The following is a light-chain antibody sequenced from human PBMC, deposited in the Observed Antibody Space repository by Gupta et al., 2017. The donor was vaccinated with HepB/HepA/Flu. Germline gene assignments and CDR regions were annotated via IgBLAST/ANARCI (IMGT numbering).Light chain of an antibody. J-gene: IGLJ1*01. CDR2: GKN. CDR3: NSRESSGNCYV. Sequence: SSELTPDPAVSVALGQTVRITCPGDSLRSYYASWYQQKPGQAPVLVIYGKNNRPSGIPDRFSGSSSGNTASLTITGAQAEDEADYYCNSRESSGNCYVFGTGTKVTVL. CDR1: SLRSYY. V-gene: IGLV3-19*01.